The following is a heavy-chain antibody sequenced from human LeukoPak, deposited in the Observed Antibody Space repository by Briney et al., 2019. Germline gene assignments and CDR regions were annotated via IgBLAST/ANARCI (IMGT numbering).Heavy chain of an antibody. CDR3: AREEHDCGGDCHYGMDV. CDR1: GYAFSGYY. D-gene: IGHD2-21*02. CDR2: INPNSGDT. Sequence: ASVKVSCKASGYAFSGYYIQWVRQAPGQGLEWMGWINPNSGDTNYAQKFQGRVTMTRDTSISTAYMELRRLRSDDTAVYYCAREEHDCGGDCHYGMDVWGQGTTVTVSS. J-gene: IGHJ6*02. V-gene: IGHV1-2*02.